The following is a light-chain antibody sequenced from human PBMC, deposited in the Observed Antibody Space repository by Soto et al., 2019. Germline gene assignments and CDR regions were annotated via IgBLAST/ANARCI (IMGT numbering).Light chain of an antibody. CDR2: DAS. CDR1: QDIGIY. J-gene: IGKJ2*01. CDR3: QQYDSLPYT. V-gene: IGKV1-33*01. Sequence: DIQMTQSPSSLSASVGDSVTITCQASQDIGIYLNWFQQKPGKVPKLLIYDASNLETGVSSRFSASGSGTDFTFTIRSLQPEDIATYYCQQYDSLPYTFGQGTKVEIK.